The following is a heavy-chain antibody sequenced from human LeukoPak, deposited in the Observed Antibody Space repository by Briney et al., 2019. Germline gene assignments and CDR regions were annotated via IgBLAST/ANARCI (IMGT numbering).Heavy chain of an antibody. J-gene: IGHJ5*02. D-gene: IGHD3-3*01. Sequence: ASVKVSCKASGYTFTSYDINWVRQATGQGLEWMGWMNPNSGNTGYAQKFQGRVTMTRNTSISTAYMELSSLRSEDTAVYYCARGHRARGYDFWSGYRRNWFDPWAREPWSPSPQ. CDR2: MNPNSGNT. CDR1: GYTFTSYD. CDR3: ARGHRARGYDFWSGYRRNWFDP. V-gene: IGHV1-8*01.